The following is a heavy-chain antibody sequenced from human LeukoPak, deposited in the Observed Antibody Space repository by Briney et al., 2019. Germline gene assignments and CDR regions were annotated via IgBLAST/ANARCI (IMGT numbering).Heavy chain of an antibody. CDR3: ARVGRVSKRPRRVRFDP. V-gene: IGHV1-18*01. CDR1: GYTFTSYG. Sequence: ASVKVSCKASGYTFTSYGISWVRQAPGQGLEWMGWISAYNGNTNYAQKLQGRVTMTTDTSTSTAYMELSSLRSEDTAVYYCARVGRVSKRPRRVRFDPWGQGTLVTVSS. D-gene: IGHD2/OR15-2a*01. CDR2: ISAYNGNT. J-gene: IGHJ5*02.